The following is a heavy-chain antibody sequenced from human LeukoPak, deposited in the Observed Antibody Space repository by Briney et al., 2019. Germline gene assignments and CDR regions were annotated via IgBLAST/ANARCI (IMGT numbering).Heavy chain of an antibody. CDR1: GGSISSYY. J-gene: IGHJ4*02. CDR3: ARERYGSGSYYTDY. V-gene: IGHV4-59*01. CDR2: IYYSGST. D-gene: IGHD3-10*01. Sequence: SETLSLTCTVSGGSISSYYWSWIRQPPGKGLEWIGYIYYSGSTNYNPSLKSRVTISVDTSKNQFSPKLSSVTAADTAVYYCARERYGSGSYYTDYWGQGTLVTVSS.